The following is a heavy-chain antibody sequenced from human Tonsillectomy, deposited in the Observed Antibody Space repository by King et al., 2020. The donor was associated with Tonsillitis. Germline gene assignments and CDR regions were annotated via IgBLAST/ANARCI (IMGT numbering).Heavy chain of an antibody. CDR2: IDPSDSYT. CDR3: ARRKLIPPYSQVPGAFDV. Sequence: QLVQSGAEVKKPGESLRISCKGSGYSFTSYRISWVRQMPGKGLEWMGRIDPSDSYTNYSPSFEGHVTISADKSISTAYLQWSSLKASDTAMYYCARRKLIPPYSQVPGAFDVWGQGTKVTVSS. CDR1: GYSFTSYR. V-gene: IGHV5-10-1*03. J-gene: IGHJ3*01. D-gene: IGHD1-14*01.